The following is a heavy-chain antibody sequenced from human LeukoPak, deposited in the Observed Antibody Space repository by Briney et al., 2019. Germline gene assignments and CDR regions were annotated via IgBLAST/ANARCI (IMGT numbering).Heavy chain of an antibody. D-gene: IGHD4-17*01. CDR3: AKVGDYGDYALDY. J-gene: IGHJ4*02. CDR2: ISYDGSYK. V-gene: IGHV3-30*18. CDR1: GFTFSSYG. Sequence: GRSLRLSCAASGFTFSSYGMHWVRQAPGKGLEWVAVISYDGSYKYYADSVRGRFTISRDNSKNTLYLQMNSLRAEDTAVYYCAKVGDYGDYALDYWGQGTLVTVSS.